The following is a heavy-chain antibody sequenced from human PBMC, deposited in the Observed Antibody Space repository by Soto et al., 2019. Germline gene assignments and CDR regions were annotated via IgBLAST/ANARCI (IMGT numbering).Heavy chain of an antibody. V-gene: IGHV3-23*01. CDR2: ISGSGGST. CDR3: AKDRALPSITIFGVVITYFDY. CDR1: GFTFSSYA. J-gene: IGHJ4*02. Sequence: GGSLRLSCAASGFTFSSYAMSWVRQAPGKGLGWVSAISGSGGSTYYADSVKGRFTISRDNSKNTLYLQMNSLRAEDTAVYYCAKDRALPSITIFGVVITYFDYWGQGTLVTVSS. D-gene: IGHD3-3*01.